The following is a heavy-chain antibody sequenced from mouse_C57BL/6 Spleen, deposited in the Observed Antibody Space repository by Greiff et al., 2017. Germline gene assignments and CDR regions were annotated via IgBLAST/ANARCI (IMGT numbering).Heavy chain of an antibody. CDR1: GFSLTSYG. CDR2: IWSGGST. Sequence: VKLVESGPGLVQPSQSLSITCTVSGFSLTSYGVHWVRQSPGKGLEWLGVIWSGGSTDYNAAFISRLSISKDNSKSQVFFKMNSLQADDTAIYYCARTHDGYQYYFDYWGQGTTLTVSS. V-gene: IGHV2-2*01. CDR3: ARTHDGYQYYFDY. D-gene: IGHD2-3*01. J-gene: IGHJ2*01.